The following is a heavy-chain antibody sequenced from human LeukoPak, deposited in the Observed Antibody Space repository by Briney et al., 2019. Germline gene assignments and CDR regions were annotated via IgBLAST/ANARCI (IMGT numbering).Heavy chain of an antibody. D-gene: IGHD3-22*01. CDR3: ARDDSSGYIDY. CDR2: IYYSGSA. Sequence: SETLSLTCTVSGGSISSHYWSWIRQPPGKGLEWIGYIYYSGSANYNPSLKSRVTISVDTSKNQFSLKLSSVTAADTAVYYCARDDSSGYIDYWGQGNLVTVSS. J-gene: IGHJ4*02. CDR1: GGSISSHY. V-gene: IGHV4-59*11.